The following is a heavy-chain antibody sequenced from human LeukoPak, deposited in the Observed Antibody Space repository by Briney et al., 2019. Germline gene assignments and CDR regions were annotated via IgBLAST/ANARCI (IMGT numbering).Heavy chain of an antibody. Sequence: ASVNVSCKASGYSFTSTDINWVRQAAGQGLEGMGWMNPDSGNTGYAQKFQGRVTMTRNTSISTAYMELSSLRSEDTAVYYCAREGYYYGSGSYPYGYWGQGTLVTVSS. CDR2: MNPDSGNT. D-gene: IGHD3-10*01. J-gene: IGHJ4*02. CDR1: GYSFTSTD. V-gene: IGHV1-8*01. CDR3: AREGYYYGSGSYPYGY.